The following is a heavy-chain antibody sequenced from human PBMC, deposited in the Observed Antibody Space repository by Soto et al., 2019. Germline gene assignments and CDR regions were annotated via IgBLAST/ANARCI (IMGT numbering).Heavy chain of an antibody. V-gene: IGHV4-31*03. Sequence: TLSLTCTVSGGSISSGGYYWSWIRQHPGKGLEWIGYIYYSGSTYYNPSLKSRVTISVDTSKNQFSLKLSSVTAADTAVYYCARDKRFYYYGMDVWGQGTTVTVSS. CDR2: IYYSGST. CDR1: GGSISSGGYY. CDR3: ARDKRFYYYGMDV. J-gene: IGHJ6*02.